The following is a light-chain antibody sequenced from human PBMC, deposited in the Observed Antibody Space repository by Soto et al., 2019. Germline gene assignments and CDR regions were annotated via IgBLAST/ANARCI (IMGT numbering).Light chain of an antibody. V-gene: IGLV2-23*02. CDR1: SSDVGSYDL. Sequence: QSALTQPASVSGSPGQSITISCTGTSSDVGSYDLVSWYQQHPGNAPKLMTYEVSKRPSGVSDRFSGSKSSNTASLTISGLQADDEADYYCCSYATTTLFGGGTKLTVL. J-gene: IGLJ2*01. CDR3: CSYATTTL. CDR2: EVS.